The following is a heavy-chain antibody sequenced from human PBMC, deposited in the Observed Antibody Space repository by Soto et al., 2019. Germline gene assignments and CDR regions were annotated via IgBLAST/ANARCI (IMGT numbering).Heavy chain of an antibody. CDR1: GFTFSSYA. D-gene: IGHD2-15*01. Sequence: EVQLLESGGGLVQPGGSLRLSCAASGFTFSSYAMSWVRQAPGKGLEWVSAISGSGGSTYYADSVKGRFTISRDNSKNTLYRQMNSLIAEDTALYYCAKSLGGSEAVGATRGLAYWGQGTLVTVSS. CDR2: ISGSGGST. J-gene: IGHJ4*02. V-gene: IGHV3-23*01. CDR3: AKSLGGSEAVGATRGLAY.